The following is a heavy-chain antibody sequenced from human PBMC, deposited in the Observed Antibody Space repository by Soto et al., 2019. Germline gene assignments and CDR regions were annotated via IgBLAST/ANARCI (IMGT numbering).Heavy chain of an antibody. CDR3: AKDPSMRLGIVARPSRAFDI. CDR2: ISYDGSNK. J-gene: IGHJ3*02. V-gene: IGHV3-30*18. CDR1: GFTFSSYG. D-gene: IGHD5-12*01. Sequence: PGGSLRLSCAASGFTFSSYGMHWVRQAPGKGLEWVAVISYDGSNKYYADSVKGRFTISRDNSKNTLYLQMNSLRAEDTAVYYCAKDPSMRLGIVARPSRAFDIWGQGTMVTVSS.